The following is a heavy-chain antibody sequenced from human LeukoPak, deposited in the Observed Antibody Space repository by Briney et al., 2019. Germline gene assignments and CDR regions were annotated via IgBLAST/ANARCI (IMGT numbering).Heavy chain of an antibody. V-gene: IGHV4-39*01. Sequence: SETLSLTCTVSGGSISSSSYYWGCIRQPPGKGLEWIGSIYYSGSTYYNPSLKSRVTILLDTSKKQFSLKLSSVTAADTAVYYCARTRYYYNSRSYGAPYYFDYWGQGTLVTVSS. CDR2: IYYSGST. CDR1: GGSISSSSYY. D-gene: IGHD3-10*01. CDR3: ARTRYYYNSRSYGAPYYFDY. J-gene: IGHJ4*02.